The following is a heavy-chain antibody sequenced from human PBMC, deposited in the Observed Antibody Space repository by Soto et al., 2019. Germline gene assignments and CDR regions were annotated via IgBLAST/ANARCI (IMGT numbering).Heavy chain of an antibody. Sequence: SGTLSLTGTVSGGSISSYYWSWIRQPPGKGLEWIGYIYYSGSTNYNPSLKSRVTISVDTSKTQFSLRLPSVTVAATGVYYCARKSDAAASKPPDYWGQGTLVTVPS. D-gene: IGHD6-25*01. CDR3: ARKSDAAASKPPDY. CDR2: IYYSGST. J-gene: IGHJ4*02. CDR1: GGSISSYY. V-gene: IGHV4-59*08.